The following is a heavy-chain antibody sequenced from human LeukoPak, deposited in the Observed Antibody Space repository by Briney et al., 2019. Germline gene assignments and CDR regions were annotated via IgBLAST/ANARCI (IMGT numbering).Heavy chain of an antibody. J-gene: IGHJ3*02. CDR3: ARGPYSYDSSGAFDI. CDR2: INHSGST. CDR1: GGSFSGYY. V-gene: IGHV4-34*01. D-gene: IGHD3-22*01. Sequence: SETLSLTCAAYGGSFSGYYWSCIRQRPGKGLEWIGEINHSGSTHYNPSLKSRVTISVDTSKNQFSLKLSSVTAADTAVYFCARGPYSYDSSGAFDIWGQGTMVTVSS.